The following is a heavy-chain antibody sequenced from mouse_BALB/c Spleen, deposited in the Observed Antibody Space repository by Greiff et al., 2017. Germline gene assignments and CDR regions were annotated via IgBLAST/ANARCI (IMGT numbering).Heavy chain of an antibody. CDR3: ARSKYGKGDYAMDY. J-gene: IGHJ4*01. D-gene: IGHD2-10*02. CDR2: ISSGSSTI. Sequence: EVQVVESGGGLVQPGGSRKLSCAASGFTFSSFGMHWVRQAPEKGLEWVAYISSGSSTIYYADTVKGRFTISRDNPKNTLFLQMTSLRSEDTAMYYCARSKYGKGDYAMDYWGQGTSVTVSS. V-gene: IGHV5-17*02. CDR1: GFTFSSFG.